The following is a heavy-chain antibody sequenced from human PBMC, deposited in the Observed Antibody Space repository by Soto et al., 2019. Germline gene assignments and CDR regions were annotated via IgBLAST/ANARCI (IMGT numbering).Heavy chain of an antibody. CDR2: IWYDGSNK. V-gene: IGHV3-33*01. D-gene: IGHD3-10*01. Sequence: GGSLRLSCAASGFTFSSYGMHWVRQAPGKGLEWVAVIWYDGSNKYYADSVKGRFTISRDNSKNTLYLQMNSLRAEDTAVYYCARDREVVWFGELATSVFDPWGQGTLVTVSS. CDR1: GFTFSSYG. CDR3: ARDREVVWFGELATSVFDP. J-gene: IGHJ5*02.